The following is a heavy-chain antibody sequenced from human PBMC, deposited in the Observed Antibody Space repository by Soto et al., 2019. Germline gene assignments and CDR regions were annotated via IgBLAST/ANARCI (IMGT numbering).Heavy chain of an antibody. V-gene: IGHV1-69*13. CDR2: IMPIFRTA. Sequence: GASVKVSCKASGGTFSTAAISWVRQAPGQGLEWMGGIMPIFRTADYAQKFQGRVTITADESTSTAYLELRSLRSEDTAVYYCARVTAPSDVWGQETTVTVSS. D-gene: IGHD3-16*01. CDR1: GGTFSTAA. J-gene: IGHJ6*02. CDR3: ARVTAPSDV.